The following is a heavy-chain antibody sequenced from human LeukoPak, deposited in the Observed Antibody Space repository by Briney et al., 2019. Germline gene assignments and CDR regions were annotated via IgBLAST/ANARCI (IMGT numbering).Heavy chain of an antibody. Sequence: GESLKISCKTSGYNFNTYWIGWVRQMPGKGLEWMGIIYPGDSDTRYSPSFQGQVTISADKSVSTAYLQWSSLKAPDTAMYYCATAVVTDPYFDSWGQGTLVTVSS. D-gene: IGHD4-23*01. CDR1: GYNFNTYW. J-gene: IGHJ4*02. V-gene: IGHV5-51*01. CDR2: IYPGDSDT. CDR3: ATAVVTDPYFDS.